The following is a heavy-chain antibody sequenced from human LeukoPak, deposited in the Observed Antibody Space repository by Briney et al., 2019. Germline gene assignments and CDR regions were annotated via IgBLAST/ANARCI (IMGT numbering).Heavy chain of an antibody. D-gene: IGHD3-10*01. J-gene: IGHJ6*02. Sequence: ASVKVSCKASGYTFTSYYMHWVRQAPGQGLEWMGIINPSGGSTSYAQKFQGRVTMTRDTSISTAYMELSRLRSDDTAVYYCARDRVLLWFGEGAYGMDVWGQGTTVTVSS. CDR2: INPSGGST. V-gene: IGHV1-46*01. CDR3: ARDRVLLWFGEGAYGMDV. CDR1: GYTFTSYY.